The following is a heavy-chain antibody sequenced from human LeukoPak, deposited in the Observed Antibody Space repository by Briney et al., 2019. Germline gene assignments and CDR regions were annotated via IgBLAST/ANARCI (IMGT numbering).Heavy chain of an antibody. CDR1: GFTFSGSA. CDR2: IRSKANSYAT. J-gene: IGHJ3*02. Sequence: PGGSLRLSCAASGFTFSGSAMHGVRQASGKGLEGVGRIRSKANSYATAYAASVKGRFTISRDDSKNTAYLQMNSLKTEDAAVYYCTRHIHYYDSYAFDIWGQGTMVTVSS. V-gene: IGHV3-73*01. CDR3: TRHIHYYDSYAFDI. D-gene: IGHD3-22*01.